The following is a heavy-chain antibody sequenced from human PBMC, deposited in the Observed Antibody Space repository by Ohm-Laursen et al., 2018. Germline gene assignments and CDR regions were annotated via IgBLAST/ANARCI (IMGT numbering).Heavy chain of an antibody. CDR3: ARGGGAGSSGWYPLDY. V-gene: IGHV3-74*01. CDR2: INSDGSST. CDR1: GFTFSSYW. Sequence: SLRLSCSASGFTFSSYWMHWVRQAPGKGLVWVSRINSDGSSTSYADSVKGRFTISRDNAKNTLYLQMNSLRAEDTAVYYCARGGGAGSSGWYPLDYWGQGTLVTVSS. D-gene: IGHD6-19*01. J-gene: IGHJ4*02.